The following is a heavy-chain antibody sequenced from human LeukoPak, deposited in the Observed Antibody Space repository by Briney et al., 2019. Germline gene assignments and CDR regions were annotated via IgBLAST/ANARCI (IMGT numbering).Heavy chain of an antibody. CDR3: AKDRSPEITMIVVVMDY. D-gene: IGHD3-22*01. Sequence: PGGSLRLSCAASGFTFSSYGMHWVRQAPGKGLEWVAFIRYDGSNKYYADSVKGRFTISRDNSKNTLYLQMNSLRAEDTAVYYCAKDRSPEITMIVVVMDYWGQGTLVTVSS. V-gene: IGHV3-30*02. CDR2: IRYDGSNK. J-gene: IGHJ4*02. CDR1: GFTFSSYG.